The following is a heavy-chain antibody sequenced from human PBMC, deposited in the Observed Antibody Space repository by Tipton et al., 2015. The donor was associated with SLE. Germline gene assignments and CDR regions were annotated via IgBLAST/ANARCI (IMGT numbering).Heavy chain of an antibody. Sequence: QLVQSGGGVVQPGRSLRLSCAASGFSFSTYGMHWVRQAPGKGLEWVAFIHYSGSNRYYTDSVKGRFTISRDNSKNTLYLQMNSLRAEDTAVYYCAREGRKVLRYFDWSIDYWGQGTLVTVSS. J-gene: IGHJ4*02. CDR2: IHYSGSNR. CDR3: AREGRKVLRYFDWSIDY. V-gene: IGHV3-30*02. D-gene: IGHD3-9*01. CDR1: GFSFSTYG.